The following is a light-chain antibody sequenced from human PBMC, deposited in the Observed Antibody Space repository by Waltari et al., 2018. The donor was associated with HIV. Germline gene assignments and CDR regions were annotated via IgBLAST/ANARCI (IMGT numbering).Light chain of an antibody. Sequence: EIVLTQSPATLSASPGDRDTRSCRASQSVGSNVAWYQQKPGQAPRLLMYGASTRATGVPARFSGSGSGTEFALTISSLQSEDFALYYCQQSKNWWSFGQGTKVEIK. CDR3: QQSKNWWS. J-gene: IGKJ1*01. CDR1: QSVGSN. V-gene: IGKV3-15*01. CDR2: GAS.